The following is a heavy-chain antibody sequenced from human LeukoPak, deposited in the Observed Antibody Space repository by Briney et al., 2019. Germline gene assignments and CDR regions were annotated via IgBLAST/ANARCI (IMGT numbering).Heavy chain of an antibody. D-gene: IGHD6-19*01. J-gene: IGHJ4*02. CDR2: IRYDGSNK. CDR1: GFTFSSYA. CDR3: AKDLGPVALNGGDY. V-gene: IGHV3-30*02. Sequence: GGSLRLSCAASGFTFSSYAMHWVRQAPGKGLEWVAFIRYDGSNKYYADSVKGRFTISRDNSKNTLYLEMNSLRPDDTAVYYCAKDLGPVALNGGDYWGQGTLVTVSS.